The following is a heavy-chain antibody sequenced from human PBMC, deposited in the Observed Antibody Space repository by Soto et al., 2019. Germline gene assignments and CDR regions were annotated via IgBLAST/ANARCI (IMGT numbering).Heavy chain of an antibody. CDR1: GGSFSGYY. J-gene: IGHJ4*02. V-gene: IGHV4-34*01. CDR2: INHSGST. CDR3: ARGYRSIAAAGTLDY. D-gene: IGHD6-13*01. Sequence: SETLSLTCAVYGGSFSGYYWSWIRQPPGKGLEWIGEINHSGSTNYNPSLKSRVTISVDTSKNQFSLKLSSVTAADTAVYYCARGYRSIAAAGTLDYWGQGTLVTVSS.